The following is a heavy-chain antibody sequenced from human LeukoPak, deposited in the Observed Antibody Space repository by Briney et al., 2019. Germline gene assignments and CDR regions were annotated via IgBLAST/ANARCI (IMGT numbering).Heavy chain of an antibody. Sequence: GGSLRLSCAASGFTFSSYGMHWVRQAPGKGLEWVSYINSPGSLIYYADSVKGRFTVSRDNAKNSLYLQMNSLRAEDTAVYYCARPRNDWAPWDYWGQGTLVTVSS. V-gene: IGHV3-48*04. D-gene: IGHD3-9*01. J-gene: IGHJ4*02. CDR3: ARPRNDWAPWDY. CDR1: GFTFSSYG. CDR2: INSPGSLI.